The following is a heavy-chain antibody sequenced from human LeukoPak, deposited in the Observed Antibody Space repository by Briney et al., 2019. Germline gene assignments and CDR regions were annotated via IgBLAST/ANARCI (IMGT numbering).Heavy chain of an antibody. D-gene: IGHD6-13*01. J-gene: IGHJ4*02. CDR2: FDPDDGET. V-gene: IGHV1-24*01. CDR1: GYTLTELS. Sequence: ASVKVSCKVSGYTLTELSMHWVRQAPGKGLEWMGGFDPDDGETIYAQKFQGRVTMTEDTSTDTAYMELSSLRSEDTAVYYCATGRGSSWYEGRYYFDYWGQGTLVTVSS. CDR3: ATGRGSSWYEGRYYFDY.